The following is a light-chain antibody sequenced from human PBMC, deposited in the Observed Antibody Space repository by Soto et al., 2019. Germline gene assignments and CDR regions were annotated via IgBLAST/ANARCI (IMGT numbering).Light chain of an antibody. CDR2: GAS. J-gene: IGKJ4*01. CDR1: QSVSSSY. CDR3: QQYGSSPPLT. V-gene: IGKV3-20*01. Sequence: EIVLTQSPGTLSLSPGERATLSCRASQSVSSSYLAWYQQKPGQAPRLLIYGASSRATGIPDRFSGSGSGTDFTLTISRLDSEDFAVYYCQQYGSSPPLTFGGVTKVEIK.